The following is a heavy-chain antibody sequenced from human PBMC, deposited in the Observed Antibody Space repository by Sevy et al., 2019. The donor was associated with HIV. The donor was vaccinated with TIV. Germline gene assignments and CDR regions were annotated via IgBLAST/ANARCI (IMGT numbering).Heavy chain of an antibody. CDR2: LSYDGSDE. CDR3: ARPAPASYYQLSPSDY. D-gene: IGHD1-26*01. J-gene: IGHJ4*02. Sequence: GGSLRLSCAASGFIFSSYAIHWVRQAPGKGLEWVAVLSYDGSDEFYADSVKGRFTISRDNSKNTVYLQMHSLRAEDTAVYHRARPAPASYYQLSPSDYWGQGPPVSGSS. V-gene: IGHV3-30*03. CDR1: GFIFSSYA.